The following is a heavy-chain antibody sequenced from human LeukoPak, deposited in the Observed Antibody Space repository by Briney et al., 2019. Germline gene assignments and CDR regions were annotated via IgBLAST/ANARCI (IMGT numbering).Heavy chain of an antibody. CDR1: GFIFSSYA. Sequence: PGGSLRLSCAASGFIFSSYAMSWVRQAPGKGLEWVVVISHDGNHKYFGDSVKGRFTISRDNFNNTLYLQMNSLTVEDTALYYCAKDRDFWSHWFDPWGQGTQVIVSS. D-gene: IGHD3-3*01. V-gene: IGHV3-30*18. CDR2: ISHDGNHK. J-gene: IGHJ5*02. CDR3: AKDRDFWSHWFDP.